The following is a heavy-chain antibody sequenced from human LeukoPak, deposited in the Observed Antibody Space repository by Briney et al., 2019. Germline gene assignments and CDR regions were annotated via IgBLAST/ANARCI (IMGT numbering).Heavy chain of an antibody. CDR3: TTYGSGRKFDY. CDR1: GFTFSNAW. V-gene: IGHV3-15*01. CDR2: IKSKTDDETT. D-gene: IGHD3-10*01. J-gene: IGHJ4*02. Sequence: GGSLRLSCAASGFTFSNAWMSWVRQAPGKGLEWVGRIKSKTDDETTDYAAPVKGRFTISRDDSTNTLYLQMNSLKSEDTAVYYCTTYGSGRKFDYWGQGILVTVSS.